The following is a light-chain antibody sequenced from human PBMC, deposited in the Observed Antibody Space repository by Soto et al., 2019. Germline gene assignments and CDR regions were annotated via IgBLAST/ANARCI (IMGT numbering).Light chain of an antibody. V-gene: IGKV2-24*01. CDR1: QSLVHSDGNTY. CDR3: MQAAQFPLT. Sequence: EIALTQSPLSSPVTLGQPASISCRSSQSLVHSDGNTYLSWFQQRPGQPPKLLIYKVSSRFSGVPDRFSGSGAGTDFTLEISRVEADDVGIYFCMQAAQFPLTFGGGTKVDIK. J-gene: IGKJ4*01. CDR2: KVS.